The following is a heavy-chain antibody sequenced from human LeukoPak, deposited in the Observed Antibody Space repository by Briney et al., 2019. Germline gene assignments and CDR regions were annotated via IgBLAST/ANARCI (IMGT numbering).Heavy chain of an antibody. CDR3: ARLSVDTARDPADAFDI. V-gene: IGHV3-33*01. CDR1: GFTFSSYG. J-gene: IGHJ3*02. Sequence: GGSLRLSCAASGFTFSSYGMHWVRQAPGKGLEGVAVIWYDGSNKYYADSVKGRFTISRGNSKNTLYLQMNSLRAEDTAVYYCARLSVDTARDPADAFDIWGQGTMVTVSS. CDR2: IWYDGSNK. D-gene: IGHD5-18*01.